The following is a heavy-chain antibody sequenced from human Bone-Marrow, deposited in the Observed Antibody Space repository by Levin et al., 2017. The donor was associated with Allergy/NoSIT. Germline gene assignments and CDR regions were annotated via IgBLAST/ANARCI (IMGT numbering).Heavy chain of an antibody. D-gene: IGHD1-26*01. V-gene: IGHV1-18*01. CDR2: ISAYNGNT. CDR3: ARDSAELAPYYYYGMDV. J-gene: IGHJ6*02. CDR1: GYTFTSYG. Sequence: ASVKVSCKASGYTFTSYGISWVRQAPGQGLEWMGWISAYNGNTNYAQKLQGRVTMTTDTSTSTAYMELRSLRSDDTAVYYCARDSAELAPYYYYGMDVWGQGTTVTVSS.